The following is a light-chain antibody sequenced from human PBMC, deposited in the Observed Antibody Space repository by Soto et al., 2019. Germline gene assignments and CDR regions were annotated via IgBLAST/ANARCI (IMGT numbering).Light chain of an antibody. CDR1: QSISNN. CDR3: LQYHYWWT. CDR2: GAS. V-gene: IGKV3-15*01. Sequence: IVMTQSPATLSLSPGEKATLSCRASQSISNNFAWFQQKPGQAPRLLIYGASNRATGVSARFSGSGSGTEFTLTISSLQSEDFAVYYCLQYHYWWTFGQGTKVDIK. J-gene: IGKJ1*01.